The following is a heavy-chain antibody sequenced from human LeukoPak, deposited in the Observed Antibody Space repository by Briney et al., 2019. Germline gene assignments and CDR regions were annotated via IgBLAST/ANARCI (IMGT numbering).Heavy chain of an antibody. J-gene: IGHJ4*02. CDR3: AKDALKLREGDY. Sequence: PGGSLRLSCAASGFTFSSYEMNWVRQAPGKGLEWVSYISSSGRPIYYADSVKGRFTISRDNAKNSLYLQMNSLRAEDTAVYYCAKDALKLREGDYWGQGTLVTVSS. V-gene: IGHV3-48*03. CDR1: GFTFSSYE. D-gene: IGHD4-17*01. CDR2: ISSSGRPI.